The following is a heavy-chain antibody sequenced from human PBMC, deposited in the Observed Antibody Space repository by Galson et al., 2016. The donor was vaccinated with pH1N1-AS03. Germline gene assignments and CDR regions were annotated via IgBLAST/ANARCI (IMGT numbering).Heavy chain of an antibody. V-gene: IGHV4-38-2*01. D-gene: IGHD6-13*01. CDR1: GYPISSGYC. CDR3: ARSDRVLTAASTRPEGGDY. J-gene: IGHJ4*02. CDR2: IYHSGST. Sequence: SETLSLTCAVSGYPISSGYCWGWIRQPPGKGLEWIGSIYHSGSTYYNPSLKSRVTISIDTSKNQFSLKLSSVTAADTAVYYCARSDRVLTAASTRPEGGDYWGQGTLVTVSS.